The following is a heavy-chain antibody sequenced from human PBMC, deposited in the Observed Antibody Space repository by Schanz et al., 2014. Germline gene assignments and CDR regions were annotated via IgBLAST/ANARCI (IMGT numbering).Heavy chain of an antibody. J-gene: IGHJ4*02. CDR3: AKVAPAATYLDS. V-gene: IGHV3-33*03. CDR1: GFTVSSNY. D-gene: IGHD2-2*01. CDR2: IWYDGSNK. Sequence: VKLLESGGGLVQPGGSLRLSCAASGFTVSSNYMSWVRQAPGKGLEWVAIIWYDGSNKYYADSVKGRFTISRDNAKNSLFLQMNSLSAEDTAVYYCAKVAPAATYLDSWGLGTLVTVSS.